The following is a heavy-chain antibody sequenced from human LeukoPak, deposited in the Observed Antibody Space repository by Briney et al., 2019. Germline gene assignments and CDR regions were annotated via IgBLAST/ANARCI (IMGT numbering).Heavy chain of an antibody. Sequence: GGSLRLSCAASGFTFSDYYMSWIRQAPGKGLEWVSYISSSGSTIYYADSVKGRFTISRDNAKNSLYLQMNSLRAEDTAVYYCARDRGSSSWYEFDPWGQGTLVTVSS. J-gene: IGHJ5*02. V-gene: IGHV3-11*04. D-gene: IGHD6-13*01. CDR3: ARDRGSSSWYEFDP. CDR2: ISSSGSTI. CDR1: GFTFSDYY.